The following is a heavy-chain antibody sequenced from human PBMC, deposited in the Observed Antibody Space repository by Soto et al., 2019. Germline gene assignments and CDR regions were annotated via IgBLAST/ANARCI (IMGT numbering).Heavy chain of an antibody. V-gene: IGHV4-31*03. Sequence: QVQLQESDPGLVKPSQTLSLTGYVSGGSITNGGYYWSWVRQHPVMGLQWIGYISHSGSTYYNPSLKSRLVISIDTSKNQFSLKLSSVTAADTAVYYCTRSLHYSGLGSCFGVFDSWGQGTLVTVSS. D-gene: IGHD3-10*01. CDR3: TRSLHYSGLGSCFGVFDS. CDR1: GGSITNGGYY. J-gene: IGHJ4*02. CDR2: ISHSGST.